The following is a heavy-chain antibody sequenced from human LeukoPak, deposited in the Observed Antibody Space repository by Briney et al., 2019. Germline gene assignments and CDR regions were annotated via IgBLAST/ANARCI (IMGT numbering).Heavy chain of an antibody. CDR2: MNPNSGNT. CDR1: GYTFTSYD. V-gene: IGHV1-8*01. D-gene: IGHD2-15*01. CDR3: ARDWHRRILTLRVYYYYMDV. J-gene: IGHJ6*03. Sequence: AASVKVSCKASGYTFTSYDINWVRQATGQGLEWMGWMNPNSGNTGYAQKFQGRVTMTTDTSTSTAYMELRSLRSDDTAVYYCARDWHRRILTLRVYYYYMDVWGKGTTVTVSS.